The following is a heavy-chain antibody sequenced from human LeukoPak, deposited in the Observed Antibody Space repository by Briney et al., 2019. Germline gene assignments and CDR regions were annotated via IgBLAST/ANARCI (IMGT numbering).Heavy chain of an antibody. D-gene: IGHD2-21*01. J-gene: IGHJ4*02. V-gene: IGHV3-15*07. CDR3: YTSITDY. Sequence: RGGSLRLSCAASGFTFSSYSMNWVRQAPGKGLEWVGRIRSKIDGGATDYAAPVKGRFTISRDDSKNTLYLQINSLKIEDTAMYYCYTSITDYWGQGTLVTVSS. CDR1: GFTFSSYS. CDR2: IRSKIDGGAT.